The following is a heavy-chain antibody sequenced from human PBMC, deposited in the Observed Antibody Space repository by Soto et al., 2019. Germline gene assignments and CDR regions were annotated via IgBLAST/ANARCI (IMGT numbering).Heavy chain of an antibody. D-gene: IGHD2-2*01. CDR2: INAGNGNT. Sequence: QVQLVQSGAEVKKPGASVKVSCKASGYTFTSYAMHWVRQAPGQRLEWMGWINAGNGNTKYSQKFQGRVTITRDTSASTAYMELSSLRSEDTAVYYCARSLEDIVVVPAAIYWFDPWGQGTLVTASS. CDR1: GYTFTSYA. J-gene: IGHJ5*02. CDR3: ARSLEDIVVVPAAIYWFDP. V-gene: IGHV1-3*01.